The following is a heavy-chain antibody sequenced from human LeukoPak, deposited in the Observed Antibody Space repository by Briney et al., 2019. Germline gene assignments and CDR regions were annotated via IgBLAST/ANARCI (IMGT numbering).Heavy chain of an antibody. CDR3: ARSRTSGRYGGLDY. CDR1: GGSISSSSYY. J-gene: IGHJ4*02. Sequence: PSETLSLTCTVSGGSISSSSYYWGWIRQPPGKGLEWIGYIYDSGSTNYNPSLKSRVTISIDTSKNQLSLNVSSVTAADTAVYYCARSRTSGRYGGLDYWAQGTLVTVSS. D-gene: IGHD6-19*01. CDR2: IYDSGST. V-gene: IGHV4-61*05.